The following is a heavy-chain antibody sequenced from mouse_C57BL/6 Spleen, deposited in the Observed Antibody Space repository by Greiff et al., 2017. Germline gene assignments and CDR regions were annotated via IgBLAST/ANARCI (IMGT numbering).Heavy chain of an antibody. Sequence: EVKVVESGGGLVKPGGSLKLSCAASGFTFSSYTMSWVRQTPEKRLEWVATISGGGGTTYYPDSVKGRFTMSKDNATNTLYLQMSSLRSEDTALYYCARQAWSHYAMDYWGQGTSVTVSS. CDR3: ARQAWSHYAMDY. D-gene: IGHD1-1*02. CDR1: GFTFSSYT. J-gene: IGHJ4*01. V-gene: IGHV5-9*01. CDR2: ISGGGGTT.